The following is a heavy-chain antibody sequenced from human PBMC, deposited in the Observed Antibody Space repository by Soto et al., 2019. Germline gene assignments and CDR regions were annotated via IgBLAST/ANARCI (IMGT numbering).Heavy chain of an antibody. CDR1: GFNFGTYD. V-gene: IGHV3-13*05. J-gene: IGHJ5*02. CDR3: ARDPSRSSSLGWFDP. Sequence: EVRLVESGGGLVQPGGSLRLSCAASGFNFGTYDMHWVRQITGKTLEWLSTIGTNGDPYYADSVKGRFTISRENASNSLNLQMNSLRDGDTAVYYCARDPSRSSSLGWFDPWGQGALVTVSS. D-gene: IGHD6-6*01. CDR2: IGTNGDP.